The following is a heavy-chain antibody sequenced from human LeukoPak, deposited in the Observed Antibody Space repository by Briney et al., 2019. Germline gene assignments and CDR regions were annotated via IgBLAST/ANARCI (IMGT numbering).Heavy chain of an antibody. J-gene: IGHJ4*02. V-gene: IGHV3-30*03. CDR2: ISYDGSNK. D-gene: IGHD2-2*03. Sequence: PGGSLRLSCAASGFTFSSYGMHWVRQAPGKGLEWVAVISYDGSNKYYADSVKGRFTISRDNSKNTLYLQMNSLRAEDTAVYYCAMGSVGWGQGTLVTVSS. CDR3: AMGSVG. CDR1: GFTFSSYG.